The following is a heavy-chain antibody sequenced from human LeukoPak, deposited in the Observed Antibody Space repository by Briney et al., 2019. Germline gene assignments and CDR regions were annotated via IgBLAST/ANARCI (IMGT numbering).Heavy chain of an antibody. J-gene: IGHJ4*02. V-gene: IGHV4-59*01. D-gene: IGHD6-13*01. CDR3: ARGVYIAAAQYGY. Sequence: PSETLSLTCTVSGGSISSYYWSWIRQPPGKGLEWIGYIYYSGTTNYNPSLKSRVTISVDTSKNQFSLKLSSVTAADTAVYYCARGVYIAAAQYGYWGQGALVTVSS. CDR2: IYYSGTT. CDR1: GGSISSYY.